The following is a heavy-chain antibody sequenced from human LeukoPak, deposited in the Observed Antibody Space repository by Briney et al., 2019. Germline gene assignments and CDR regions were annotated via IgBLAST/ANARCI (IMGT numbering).Heavy chain of an antibody. CDR3: VRARSTVVNNAFNM. D-gene: IGHD4-23*01. J-gene: IGHJ3*02. V-gene: IGHV1-69*05. CDR1: GGIFKSHG. Sequence: SVKVSCQASGGIFKSHGLSWVRQAPGQGPQWMGGIVPVFKTTSYAQKFQGRLSLSIDDSTNTAYMDLTRLTSDDTAVYFCVRARSTVVNNAFNMWGQGTMVTVSS. CDR2: IVPVFKTT.